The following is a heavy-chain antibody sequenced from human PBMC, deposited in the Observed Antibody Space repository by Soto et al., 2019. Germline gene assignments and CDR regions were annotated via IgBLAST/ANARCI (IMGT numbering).Heavy chain of an antibody. CDR3: AKVPRDTVTPPDDY. D-gene: IGHD4-17*01. CDR2: ISYDGTNK. Sequence: QVQLVESGGGVVQPGRSLRLSCVASGFIFGSYGMHWVRQAPGEGLEWVAVISYDGTNKYYADSVKGRFTISRDNSKNTLRLQMNSLRAEDTAVYYCAKVPRDTVTPPDDYWGQGTRVTVSS. CDR1: GFIFGSYG. V-gene: IGHV3-30*18. J-gene: IGHJ4*02.